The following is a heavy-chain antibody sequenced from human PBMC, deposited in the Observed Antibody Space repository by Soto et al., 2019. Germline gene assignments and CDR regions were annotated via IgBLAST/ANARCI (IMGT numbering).Heavy chain of an antibody. V-gene: IGHV4-59*01. Sequence: LETLSLTCTVSGGSISSYYWSWIRQPPGKGLEWIGYIYSSGSTNYNPSLKSRVTISVDTSKNQFSLKLSSVTAADTAVYYCASLAGDEADMDVWGKGTTVTVSS. CDR2: IYSSGST. CDR1: GGSISSYY. CDR3: ASLAGDEADMDV. D-gene: IGHD2-21*01. J-gene: IGHJ6*04.